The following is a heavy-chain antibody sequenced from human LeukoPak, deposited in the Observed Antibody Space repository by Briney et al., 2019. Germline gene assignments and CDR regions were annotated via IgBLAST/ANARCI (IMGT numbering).Heavy chain of an antibody. CDR2: IYTSGST. CDR1: GGSISSYY. J-gene: IGHJ6*02. V-gene: IGHV4-4*07. Sequence: SETLSLTCTVSGGSISSYYWSWIRQPAGKGLEWIGRIYTSGSTNYNLSLKSRVTMSVDTSKNQFSLKLSSVTAADTAVYYCARSSDSLYYYYGMDVWGQGTTVTVSS. CDR3: ARSSDSLYYYYGMDV. D-gene: IGHD3-10*01.